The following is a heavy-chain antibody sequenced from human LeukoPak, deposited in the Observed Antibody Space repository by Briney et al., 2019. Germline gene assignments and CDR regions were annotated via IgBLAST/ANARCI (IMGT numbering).Heavy chain of an antibody. V-gene: IGHV4-59*12. J-gene: IGHJ6*03. CDR3: ARDLPLDVVPAAIPVYYYYYMDV. D-gene: IGHD2-2*02. Sequence: SETLSLTCTVSGGSISNYYWTWVRQPPGKGLEWIGYVYNSGGTDYNPSLKSRLSMSIDTSKNQFSLKLTSVTAADTAVYYCARDLPLDVVPAAIPVYYYYYMDVWGKGTTVTVSS. CDR2: VYNSGGT. CDR1: GGSISNYY.